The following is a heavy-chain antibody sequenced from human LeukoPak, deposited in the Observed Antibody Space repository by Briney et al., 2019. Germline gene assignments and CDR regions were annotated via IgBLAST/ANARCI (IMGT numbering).Heavy chain of an antibody. CDR3: ARDVRSYY. J-gene: IGHJ4*02. Sequence: GGSLRLSCAASGFTFSSYEMNWVRQAPGKGLEWVSYITSSGTTIYYADSVKGRFTTSRDNAKNSLYLQMNSLRAEDTAVYYCARDVRSYYWGQGTLVTVSS. V-gene: IGHV3-48*03. CDR2: ITSSGTTI. CDR1: GFTFSSYE. D-gene: IGHD3-10*02.